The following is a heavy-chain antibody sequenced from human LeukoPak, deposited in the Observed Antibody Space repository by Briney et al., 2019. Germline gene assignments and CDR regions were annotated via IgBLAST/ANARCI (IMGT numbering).Heavy chain of an antibody. Sequence: PGGSLRLSCAASAFTFSSYGMNWVRQAPGKGLEWVSSISSRGNYIYYADSVKGRFTISRDNAQNSLYLQMNSLRVEDTAVYYCARETQEEAFDIWGQGTMVTVSS. V-gene: IGHV3-21*01. J-gene: IGHJ3*02. CDR1: AFTFSSYG. CDR3: ARETQEEAFDI. CDR2: ISSRGNYI.